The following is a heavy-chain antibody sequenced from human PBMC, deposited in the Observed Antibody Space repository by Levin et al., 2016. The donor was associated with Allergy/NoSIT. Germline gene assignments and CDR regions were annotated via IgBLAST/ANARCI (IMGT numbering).Heavy chain of an antibody. D-gene: IGHD6-13*01. CDR3: AKEITAAAGLNFDY. CDR2: ISYDGSNK. V-gene: IGHV3-30*18. J-gene: IGHJ4*02. Sequence: VRQAPGKGLEWVAVISYDGSNKYYADSVKGRFTISRDNSKNTLYLQMNSLRAEDTAVYYCAKEITAAAGLNFDYWGQGTLVTVSS.